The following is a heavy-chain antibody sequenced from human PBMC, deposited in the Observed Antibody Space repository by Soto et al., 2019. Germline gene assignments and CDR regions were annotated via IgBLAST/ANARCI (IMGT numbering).Heavy chain of an antibody. Sequence: QLLESGGDLVQPGGSPRLSCTASGFRFSSYVMRWIRQAPGKGLEWVAAISGNGASTYYADSVKGRFTFSRDNSKNTVFLQMNHLRDEDTAVYYCAKVARPDDVLSGYYRVYYFHYMDVWGEGTTVTVS. CDR3: AKVARPDDVLSGYYRVYYFHYMDV. CDR1: GFRFSSYV. CDR2: ISGNGAST. D-gene: IGHD3-3*01. V-gene: IGHV3-23*01. J-gene: IGHJ6*03.